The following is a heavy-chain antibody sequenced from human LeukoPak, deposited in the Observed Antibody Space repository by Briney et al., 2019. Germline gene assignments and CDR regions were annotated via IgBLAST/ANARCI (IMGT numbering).Heavy chain of an antibody. CDR1: GFTFSSYA. Sequence: PGGSLRLSCAASGFTFSSYAMHWVRQAPGKGLEWVAVISYDGSNKYYADSVKGRFTISRDNSKNTLYLQMNSLRAEDTAVYYCARGRAAAGTLEYYYYGMDVWGQGTTVTVSS. J-gene: IGHJ6*02. V-gene: IGHV3-30-3*01. CDR2: ISYDGSNK. CDR3: ARGRAAAGTLEYYYYGMDV. D-gene: IGHD6-13*01.